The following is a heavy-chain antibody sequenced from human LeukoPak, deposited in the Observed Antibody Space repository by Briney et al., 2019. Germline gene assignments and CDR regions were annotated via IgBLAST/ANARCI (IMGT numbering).Heavy chain of an antibody. D-gene: IGHD5-18*01. CDR1: GGSISSYY. Sequence: SETLSLTCTVSGGSISSYYWSWIRQPPGKGLEWIGYIYYSGSTNYNPSLKSRVTISVDTSKNQFSLKLSSVTAADTAVHYCARTGYSYGYYFDYWGQGTLVTVSS. CDR3: ARTGYSYGYYFDY. CDR2: IYYSGST. J-gene: IGHJ4*02. V-gene: IGHV4-59*01.